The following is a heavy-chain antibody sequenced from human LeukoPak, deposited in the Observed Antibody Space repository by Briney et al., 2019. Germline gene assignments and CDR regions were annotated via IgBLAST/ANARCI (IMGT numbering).Heavy chain of an antibody. CDR3: ARSSHDYVWGSYRSLTYYYDSSGYFVDY. CDR2: TYYRSKWYN. Sequence: SQTLSLTCAISGDSVSSNSAAWNWIRQSPSRGLEWLGRTYYRSKWYNDYAVSVKSRITINPDTSKNQFSLQLNSVTPEDTVVYYCARSSHDYVWGSYRSLTYYYDSSGYFVDYWGQGTLVTVSS. CDR1: GDSVSSNSAA. J-gene: IGHJ4*02. D-gene: IGHD3-16*02. V-gene: IGHV6-1*01.